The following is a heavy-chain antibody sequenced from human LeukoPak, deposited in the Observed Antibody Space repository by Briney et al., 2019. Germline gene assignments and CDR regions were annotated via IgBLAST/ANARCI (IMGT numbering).Heavy chain of an antibody. D-gene: IGHD3-3*01. Sequence: ASVKVSCKASGYTFTGYYMHWVRQAPGRGLEWMGWINPNSGGTNYAQKFQGRVTMTRDTSISTAYMELSRLRSDDTAVNYCARFCSGCDGDYWGQGTLVTVSS. CDR1: GYTFTGYY. V-gene: IGHV1-2*02. J-gene: IGHJ4*02. CDR2: INPNSGGT. CDR3: ARFCSGCDGDY.